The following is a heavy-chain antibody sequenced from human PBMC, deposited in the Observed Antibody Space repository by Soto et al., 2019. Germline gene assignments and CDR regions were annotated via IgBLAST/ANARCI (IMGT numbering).Heavy chain of an antibody. J-gene: IGHJ6*02. CDR2: IGTAGDT. Sequence: GGSLRLSCVASGFTFSSYDMHWVRQATGKGLEWVSAIGTAGDTYYPGSVKGRFTISRENAKNSLYLQMNSLRAEDTAVYYCARGGTYYDFWSGAMDVWGQGTTVTVSS. D-gene: IGHD3-3*01. CDR1: GFTFSSYD. CDR3: ARGGTYYDFWSGAMDV. V-gene: IGHV3-13*01.